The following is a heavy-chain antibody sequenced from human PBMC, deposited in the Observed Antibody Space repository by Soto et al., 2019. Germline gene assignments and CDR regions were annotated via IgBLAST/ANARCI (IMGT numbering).Heavy chain of an antibody. CDR1: GFTFSSYS. CDR3: ARKFTLTGGYYCYY. J-gene: IGHJ4*02. D-gene: IGHD3-16*01. CDR2: ISSSSSYI. V-gene: IGHV3-21*01. Sequence: EVQLVESGGGLVKPGGSLRLSCAASGFTFSSYSMNWVRQAPGNGLEWVSSISSSSSYIYYADSVKGRFTISRDNAKNSLYRPRKSLRAADTAVYYGARKFTLTGGYYCYYWGQGTLVTVSS.